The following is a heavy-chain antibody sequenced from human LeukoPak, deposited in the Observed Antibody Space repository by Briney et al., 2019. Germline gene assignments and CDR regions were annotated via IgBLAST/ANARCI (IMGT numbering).Heavy chain of an antibody. Sequence: PSETLSLTCAVYGGSFSGYYWSWIRQPPGKGLEWIGEINHSGSTNYNPSLKSRVTISVDTSKNQFSLKLSSATAADTAVYYCASASSGYDSSQIDYWGQGTLVTVSS. J-gene: IGHJ4*02. CDR1: GGSFSGYY. CDR3: ASASSGYDSSQIDY. CDR2: INHSGST. D-gene: IGHD5-12*01. V-gene: IGHV4-34*01.